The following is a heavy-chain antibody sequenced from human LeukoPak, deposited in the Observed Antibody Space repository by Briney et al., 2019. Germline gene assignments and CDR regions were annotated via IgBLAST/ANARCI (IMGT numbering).Heavy chain of an antibody. J-gene: IGHJ6*03. CDR3: ANYGDYIVGYMDV. CDR2: IYHSGST. CDR1: GGSFSGYY. Sequence: SETPSLTCAVYGGSFSGYYWSWIRQPPGKGLEWIGEIYHSGSTNYNPSLKSRVTISVDKSKNQFSLKLSSVTAADTAVYYCANYGDYIVGYMDVWGKGTTVTVSS. D-gene: IGHD4-17*01. V-gene: IGHV4-34*01.